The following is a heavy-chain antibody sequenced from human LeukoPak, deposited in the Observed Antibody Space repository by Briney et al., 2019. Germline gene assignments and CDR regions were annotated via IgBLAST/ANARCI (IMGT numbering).Heavy chain of an antibody. CDR2: ISYDGSNK. V-gene: IGHV3-30*18. Sequence: GGSLRLSCSASGFTFSNYGMHWVRQAPGKGLEWVAIISYDGSNKYSADSVKGRFTISRDNSKNTLYLQMNSLRVEDTAVYFCAKSASSGYSDMWGQGTLVTVSS. J-gene: IGHJ3*02. CDR1: GFTFSNYG. CDR3: AKSASSGYSDM. D-gene: IGHD3-22*01.